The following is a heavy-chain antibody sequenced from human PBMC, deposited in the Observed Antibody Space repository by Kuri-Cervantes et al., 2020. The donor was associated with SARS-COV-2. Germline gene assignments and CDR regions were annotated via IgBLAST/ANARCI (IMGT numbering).Heavy chain of an antibody. CDR1: GYTFTSYA. J-gene: IGHJ5*02. V-gene: IGHV1-3*01. D-gene: IGHD1-7*01. CDR3: ARGSSNITGTSNWFDP. Sequence: ASVKVSCKASGYTFTSYAMHWVRQAPGQRLEWMGWINAGNGNTKYSQKFQGRVTITRDTSVSTAYMELSSLRSEDTAVYYCARGSSNITGTSNWFDPWGQGTLVTVSS. CDR2: INAGNGNT.